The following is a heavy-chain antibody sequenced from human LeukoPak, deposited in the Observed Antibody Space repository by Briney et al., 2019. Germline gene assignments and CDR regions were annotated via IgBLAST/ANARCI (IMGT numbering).Heavy chain of an antibody. CDR1: GGSFSGYY. J-gene: IGHJ4*02. Sequence: PSETLSLTCAVSGGSFSGYYWSWIRQPPGKGLEWIGEINHSGSTNYNPSLKSRVTISVDTSKNQFSLKLSSVTAADTAVYYCASVGTTMVYWGQGTLVTVSS. V-gene: IGHV4-34*01. D-gene: IGHD1-7*01. CDR3: ASVGTTMVY. CDR2: INHSGST.